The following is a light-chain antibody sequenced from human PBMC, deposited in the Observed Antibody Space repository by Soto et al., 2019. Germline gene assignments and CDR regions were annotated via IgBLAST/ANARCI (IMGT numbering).Light chain of an antibody. V-gene: IGKV3-15*01. CDR1: QSVTSN. CDR2: GAS. Sequence: EIVMTQSPAPLSVSPGARATLSFRASQSVTSNLAWYQQKPGQAPRLLIYGASTRATGIPARFSGSWSGTEFTLTISRLQSEDFADYYCQQYNNWPQWGGYTFGQGTKLEIK. J-gene: IGKJ2*01. CDR3: QQYNNWPQWGGYT.